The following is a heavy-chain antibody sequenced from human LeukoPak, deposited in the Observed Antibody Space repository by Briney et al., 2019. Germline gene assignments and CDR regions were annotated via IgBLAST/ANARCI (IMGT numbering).Heavy chain of an antibody. Sequence: GASVKVSCTTSGYSFTTYGISWVRQAPGQGLEWVGWISAYNGYTDYAQRLQGRIVMTTDTSTSTAYMELRSLTSDDTAVYYCVRDRFSTSSKYFDSWGQGTLVTVSS. J-gene: IGHJ4*02. D-gene: IGHD2-2*01. CDR2: ISAYNGYT. CDR3: VRDRFSTSSKYFDS. CDR1: GYSFTTYG. V-gene: IGHV1-18*01.